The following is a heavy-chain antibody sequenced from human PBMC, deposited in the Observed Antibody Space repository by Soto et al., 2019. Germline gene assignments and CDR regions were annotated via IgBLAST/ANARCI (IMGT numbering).Heavy chain of an antibody. CDR1: GFTFSSYA. J-gene: IGHJ4*02. V-gene: IGHV3-30-3*01. D-gene: IGHD3-10*01. CDR2: ISYDRNNK. CDR3: ARGEVINYDASWPHD. Sequence: QVQLMESGGGVVQPGRSLRLSCAASGFTFSSYAMHWVRQAPGKGLEWVAVISYDRNNKYYADSVKGRCTISRDNSKNTVYLPMNSLRVEDTAVYYCARGEVINYDASWPHDWGQGTLVTVSS.